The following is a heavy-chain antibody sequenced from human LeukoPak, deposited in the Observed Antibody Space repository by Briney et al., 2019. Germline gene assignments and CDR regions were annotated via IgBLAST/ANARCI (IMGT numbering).Heavy chain of an antibody. Sequence: ASAKVSCKASGGTFSSYAISWVRQAPGQGLELMGGIIPIFGTANYAQKFKGRVTITTDESTSTAYMELSSLRSEDTAVYYCARDGWLRFLGSFDPWGQGTLVTVSS. J-gene: IGHJ5*02. CDR1: GGTFSSYA. CDR3: ARDGWLRFLGSFDP. D-gene: IGHD5-12*01. CDR2: IIPIFGTA. V-gene: IGHV1-69*05.